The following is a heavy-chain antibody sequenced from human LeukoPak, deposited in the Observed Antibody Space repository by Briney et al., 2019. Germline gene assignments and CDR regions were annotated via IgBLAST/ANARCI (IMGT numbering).Heavy chain of an antibody. D-gene: IGHD1-1*01. Sequence: TSETLSLTCKVSGASVSTSPYYWTWIRQPAGKGLEWIGRIFNIGPANYNPSLKSRVTISRDTSKNDFTLNLNSVTAADTAVYYCAASWNDERCFDPWGQGTLVIVSS. CDR3: AASWNDERCFDP. J-gene: IGHJ5*02. CDR1: GASVSTSPYY. V-gene: IGHV4-61*10. CDR2: IFNIGPA.